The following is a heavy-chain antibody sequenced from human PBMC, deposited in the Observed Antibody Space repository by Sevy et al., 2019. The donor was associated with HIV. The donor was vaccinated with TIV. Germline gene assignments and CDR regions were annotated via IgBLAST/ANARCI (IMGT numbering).Heavy chain of an antibody. J-gene: IGHJ6*02. V-gene: IGHV1-69*13. D-gene: IGHD2-15*01. CDR3: ARVLGYCSGGSCHYYYYGMDV. CDR2: IIPIFGRA. CDR1: GGTFSSYA. Sequence: ASVKVSCKASGGTFSSYAISWVRQAPGQGLEWMGGIIPIFGRANYAQKFQGRVTITADESTSTAYMELSSLRSEDTAVYYCARVLGYCSGGSCHYYYYGMDVWGQGTTVTVSS.